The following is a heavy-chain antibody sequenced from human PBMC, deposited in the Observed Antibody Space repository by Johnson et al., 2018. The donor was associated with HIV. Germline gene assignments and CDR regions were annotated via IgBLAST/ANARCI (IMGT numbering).Heavy chain of an antibody. CDR3: AKKQAAAGTGGGAFDI. J-gene: IGHJ3*02. Sequence: QVQLVESRVGVVQPGRSLRLSCAAPGFTFSSYAMHWVRQAPGKGLEWVAVISYDGSNKYYADSVKGQFTISRDNSKHTLYLQMNSQRTEDTAVYYCAKKQAAAGTGGGAFDIWGQGTMVTVSS. CDR2: ISYDGSNK. D-gene: IGHD6-13*01. V-gene: IGHV3-30*18. CDR1: GFTFSSYA.